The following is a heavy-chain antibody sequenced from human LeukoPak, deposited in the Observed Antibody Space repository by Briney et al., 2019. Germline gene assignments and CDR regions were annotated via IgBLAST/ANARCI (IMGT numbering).Heavy chain of an antibody. CDR3: ARLLYQLLSGGLDP. CDR1: GGSFSGYY. J-gene: IGHJ5*02. V-gene: IGHV4-34*01. Sequence: SETLSLTCAVYGGSFSGYYWSWIRQPPGKGLEWIGEINHSGSTNYNPSLKSRVTISVDTSKNQFSLKLSSVTAADTAVYYCARLLYQLLSGGLDPWGQGTLVTVSS. CDR2: INHSGST. D-gene: IGHD2-2*01.